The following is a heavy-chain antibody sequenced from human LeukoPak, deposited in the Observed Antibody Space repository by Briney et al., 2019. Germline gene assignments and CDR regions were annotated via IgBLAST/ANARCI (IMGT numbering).Heavy chain of an antibody. D-gene: IGHD3-9*01. Sequence: HPGGSLRLSCAASGFTFSSYGMSWVRQAPGKGLEWVSAISASGGSTYYADSVKGRFTISRDNSKNTLYLQMNSLRAEDTAVYYCAKTLRYFDWALFDYWGQGTLVTVSS. CDR2: ISASGGST. J-gene: IGHJ4*02. V-gene: IGHV3-23*01. CDR3: AKTLRYFDWALFDY. CDR1: GFTFSSYG.